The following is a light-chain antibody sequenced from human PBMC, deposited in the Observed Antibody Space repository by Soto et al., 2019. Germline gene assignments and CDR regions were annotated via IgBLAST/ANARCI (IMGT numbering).Light chain of an antibody. CDR2: GAS. CDR1: QSLTNNY. Sequence: EIVLTQSPGTLSLSPGERAALSCRARQSLTNNYLAWYQQKPGQAPRLLIYGASTRATGIPDRFSGSGSGTDFTLTISRLEPEDFAVYYCQQYVSAPLTFGGGTKWIS. J-gene: IGKJ4*01. CDR3: QQYVSAPLT. V-gene: IGKV3-20*01.